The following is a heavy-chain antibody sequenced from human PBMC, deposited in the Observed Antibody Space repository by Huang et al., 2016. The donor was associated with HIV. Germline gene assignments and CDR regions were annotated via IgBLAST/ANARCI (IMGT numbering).Heavy chain of an antibody. CDR3: ARDPYYSNRWKRNDASFL. Sequence: QVQLVQSGGEVMQPGASVRVSCQASGYDFGSYGMSWVRQAPGQGLEWLGWSVSDSRDTSSAQKFQGRVTMTTDTSTTTTYMELRSLRSDDTAMYYCARDPYYSNRWKRNDASFLWGQGTMITVSS. CDR1: GYDFGSYG. CDR2: SVSDSRDT. V-gene: IGHV1-18*01. J-gene: IGHJ3*01. D-gene: IGHD4-4*01.